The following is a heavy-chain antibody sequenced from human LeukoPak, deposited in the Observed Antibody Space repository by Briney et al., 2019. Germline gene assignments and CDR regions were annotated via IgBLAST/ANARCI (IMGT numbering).Heavy chain of an antibody. V-gene: IGHV4-59*08. CDR2: IYYSGST. CDR1: GGSISSYY. D-gene: IGHD3-10*01. J-gene: IGHJ4*02. Sequence: PSETLSLTCTVSGGSISSYYWSWIRQPPGKGLEWIGYIYYSGSTNYNPSLKSRVTISVDTSKNQFSLKLSSVTAADTAVYYCASTMVRGYFDYWGQGTLVTVSS. CDR3: ASTMVRGYFDY.